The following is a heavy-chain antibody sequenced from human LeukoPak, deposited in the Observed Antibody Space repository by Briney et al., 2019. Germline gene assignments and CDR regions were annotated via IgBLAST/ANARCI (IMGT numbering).Heavy chain of an antibody. D-gene: IGHD3-16*01. CDR1: GGSISSSSYY. CDR3: ARRSAGGWFDP. CDR2: IYYSGST. J-gene: IGHJ5*02. Sequence: SETLSLTCTVSGGSISSSSYYWGWIRQPPGKGLEWIGCIYYSGSTYYNPSLKSRVTISVDMSKNQFSLKLSSVTAADTAVYYCARRSAGGWFDPWGQGTLVTVSS. V-gene: IGHV4-39*01.